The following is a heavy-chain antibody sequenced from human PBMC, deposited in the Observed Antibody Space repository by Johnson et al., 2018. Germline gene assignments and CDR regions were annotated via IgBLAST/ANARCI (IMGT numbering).Heavy chain of an antibody. J-gene: IGHJ6*02. CDR3: ARARSWGIQLYYYYYGMDV. D-gene: IGHD5-18*01. V-gene: IGHV3-30-3*01. CDR2: ISYDGSNK. Sequence: QVQLVQSGGGVAQPGRSLRLSCAASGFTFSSYAMHWVRQAPGKGLEWVAVISYDGSNKYYADSVKGRFTISGDNSKNTRYRKMNSLRAEDTAVYYCARARSWGIQLYYYYYGMDVWGQGTTVTVSS. CDR1: GFTFSSYA.